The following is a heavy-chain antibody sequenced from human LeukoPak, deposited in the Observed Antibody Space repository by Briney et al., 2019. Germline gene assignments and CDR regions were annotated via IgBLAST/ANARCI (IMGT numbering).Heavy chain of an antibody. CDR1: GGTFSSYA. CDR3: ARDPGPYSGSLY. CDR2: VIPIFGTA. Sequence: SVKVSCKASGGTFSSYAISWVRQAPGQGLEWMGRVIPIFGTANYAQKFQGRVTITTDESTSTAYMELSSLRSEDTAVYYCARDPGPYSGSLYWGQGTLVTVSS. J-gene: IGHJ4*02. V-gene: IGHV1-69*05. D-gene: IGHD1-26*01.